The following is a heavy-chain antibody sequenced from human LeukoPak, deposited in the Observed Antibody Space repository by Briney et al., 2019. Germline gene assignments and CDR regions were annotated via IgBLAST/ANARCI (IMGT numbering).Heavy chain of an antibody. V-gene: IGHV4-4*07. CDR3: ARALGYCSSTNCPGRYGWFDP. D-gene: IGHD2-2*01. J-gene: IGHJ5*02. CDR1: GGSISSYY. CDR2: IYTSGST. Sequence: SETLSLTCTVSGGSISSYYWSWIRQPAGKGLEWIGRIYTSGSTNYNPSLKSRVTMSVDTSKNQFSLKLSSVTAADTAVYYCARALGYCSSTNCPGRYGWFDPWGQGTLVTVSS.